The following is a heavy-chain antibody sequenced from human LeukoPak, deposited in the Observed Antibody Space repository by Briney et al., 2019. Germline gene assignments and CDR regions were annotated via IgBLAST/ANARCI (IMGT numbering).Heavy chain of an antibody. J-gene: IGHJ4*02. CDR2: INSDGSCT. CDR3: ARYNWNSAPFDY. V-gene: IGHV3-74*01. CDR1: GNYW. Sequence: PGGSLRLSCAASGNYWMHWVRQVPGKGLVWVSHINSDGSCTSYADSVKGRFTISRDSAKNTLYLEMNSLRAEDTAVYYCARYNWNSAPFDYWGQGTLVTVSS. D-gene: IGHD1-7*01.